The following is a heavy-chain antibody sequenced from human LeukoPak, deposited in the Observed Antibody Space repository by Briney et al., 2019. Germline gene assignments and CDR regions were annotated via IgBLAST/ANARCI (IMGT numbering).Heavy chain of an antibody. J-gene: IGHJ4*02. V-gene: IGHV3-23*01. D-gene: IGHD7-27*01. Sequence: GGSLRLSCAASGFTFNIYGMSWVRQAPGKGLAWVSTISSSGGTTYYADSVKGRFTISRDDSKNTLSLQMNSLRVEDTAVYYCGRDLAWGAFDYWGQGTLVTVSS. CDR2: ISSSGGTT. CDR3: GRDLAWGAFDY. CDR1: GFTFNIYG.